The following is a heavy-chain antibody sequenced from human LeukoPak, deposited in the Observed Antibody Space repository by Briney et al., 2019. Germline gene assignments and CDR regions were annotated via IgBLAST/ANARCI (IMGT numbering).Heavy chain of an antibody. CDR3: ARTRIAAAYYFDY. V-gene: IGHV1-3*01. D-gene: IGHD6-13*01. CDR1: GYTFTSYA. J-gene: IGHJ4*02. CDR2: INAGNGNT. Sequence: ASVTVSFTASGYTFTSYAMHWVRQAPGQRLEWMGWINAGNGNTKYSQKFQGRVTITRDTSASTAYMELSSLRSEDTAVYYCARTRIAAAYYFDYWGQGTLVTVSS.